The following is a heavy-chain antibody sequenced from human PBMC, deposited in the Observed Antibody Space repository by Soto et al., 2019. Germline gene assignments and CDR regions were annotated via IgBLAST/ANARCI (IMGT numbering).Heavy chain of an antibody. CDR2: ISYDGSNK. D-gene: IGHD5-12*01. CDR1: GFTFSSYG. Sequence: QVQLVESGGGVVQPGRSLRLSCAASGFTFSSYGMHWVRQAPGKGLEWVGVISYDGSNKHYADSVKGRFSISRDNSRNTLYLQMNSLRAEDTAVYYCAKGGYSGYDYGDYWGQGTLVTVSS. V-gene: IGHV3-30*18. CDR3: AKGGYSGYDYGDY. J-gene: IGHJ4*02.